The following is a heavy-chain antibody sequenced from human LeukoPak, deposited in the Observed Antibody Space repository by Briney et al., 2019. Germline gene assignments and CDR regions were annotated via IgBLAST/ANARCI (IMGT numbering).Heavy chain of an antibody. CDR2: IHYSGST. Sequence: SETLSLTCIVSSGSISSYYWSWIRQPPGKGLEWIGYIHYSGSTNYNPSLKSRVTISADTSKKQFPLKLSSVTAADTAVYYCARRMAYYYGSEAFDIWGQGTMVTVSS. CDR1: SGSISSYY. J-gene: IGHJ3*02. V-gene: IGHV4-59*01. CDR3: ARRMAYYYGSEAFDI. D-gene: IGHD3-10*01.